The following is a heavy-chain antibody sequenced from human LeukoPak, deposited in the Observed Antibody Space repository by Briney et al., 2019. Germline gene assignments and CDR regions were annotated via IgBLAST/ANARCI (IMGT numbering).Heavy chain of an antibody. CDR1: GFTFGSFG. V-gene: IGHV3-23*01. D-gene: IGHD1-1*01. Sequence: GGSVRLSCAASGFTFGSFGMNWVRRAPGKGLEWVAGIGASGDSSYYADSMKGRFTISRDNSKSTLYLQIHSLTVEDTAVYYCARWAVQYDVPCYSDYWGQGTVVTVSS. J-gene: IGHJ4*02. CDR3: ARWAVQYDVPCYSDY. CDR2: IGASGDSS.